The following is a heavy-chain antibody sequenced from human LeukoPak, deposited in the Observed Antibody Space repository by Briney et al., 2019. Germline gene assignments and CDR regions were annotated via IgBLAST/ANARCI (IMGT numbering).Heavy chain of an antibody. CDR2: ISYDGSNK. Sequence: GGSLRLSCAASGFTFSSYGMHWVRQAPGKGLEWVAVISYDGSNKYYADSVKGRFTISRDNSKSALYLQMSSLRAEDTAVYYCAKDRIFGVVISSYYGMDVWGQGTTVTVSS. CDR1: GFTFSSYG. V-gene: IGHV3-30*18. D-gene: IGHD3-3*01. J-gene: IGHJ6*02. CDR3: AKDRIFGVVISSYYGMDV.